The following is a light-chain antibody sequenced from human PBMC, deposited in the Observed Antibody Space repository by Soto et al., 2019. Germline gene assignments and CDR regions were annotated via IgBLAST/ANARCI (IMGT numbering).Light chain of an antibody. V-gene: IGKV3-11*01. CDR3: QQRSASST. J-gene: IGKJ2*01. Sequence: EIVLTQSPATLSLSPGERATLSCRASQSVGIYLAWYQHKPGQAPRLLMYDASKRVTGIPARFSGSGSGTDFTLTISSIDPEDFAVYYCQQRSASSTFGQGTNLEI. CDR1: QSVGIY. CDR2: DAS.